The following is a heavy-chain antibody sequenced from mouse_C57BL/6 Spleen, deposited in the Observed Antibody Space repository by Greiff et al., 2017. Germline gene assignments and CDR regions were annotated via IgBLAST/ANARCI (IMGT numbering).Heavy chain of an antibody. CDR3: ATRTAQATGDYAMDY. V-gene: IGHV1-81*01. J-gene: IGHJ4*01. CDR1: GYTFTSYG. Sequence: QVQLQQSGAELARPGASVKLSCKASGYTFTSYGISWVKQRTGQGLEWIGEIYPRSGNTYYNEKFKGKATLPADKSSSTAYMELRSLTSEDSAVYFCATRTAQATGDYAMDYWGIGTSVTVSS. CDR2: IYPRSGNT. D-gene: IGHD3-2*02.